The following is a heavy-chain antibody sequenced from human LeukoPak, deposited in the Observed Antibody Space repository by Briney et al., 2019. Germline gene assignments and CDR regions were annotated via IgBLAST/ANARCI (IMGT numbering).Heavy chain of an antibody. CDR3: TVNYCSGGSCYML. CDR2: INHSGST. V-gene: IGHV4-34*01. J-gene: IGHJ4*02. Sequence: PSETLSLTCAVYGGSFSGYYWSWIRQPPGKGLEWIGEINHSGSTNYNPSLKSRVTISVDTSKNQFSLKLSSVTAEDTAVYYCTVNYCSGGSCYMLWGQGTLVTVSS. CDR1: GGSFSGYY. D-gene: IGHD2-15*01.